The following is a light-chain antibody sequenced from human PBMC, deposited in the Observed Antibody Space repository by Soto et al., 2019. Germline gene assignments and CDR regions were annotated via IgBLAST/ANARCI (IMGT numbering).Light chain of an antibody. V-gene: IGKV3-20*01. J-gene: IGKJ1*01. CDR1: QSVSNNY. Sequence: EIVLTQSPATLSLSPXERATLSCRASQSVSNNYLAWYQQKPGQAPRLRIYGASNRATGIPDRFSGSGSGTDFTLTISRLAPEDFAVYYCQQYGSSGTFGQGTKVDIK. CDR3: QQYGSSGT. CDR2: GAS.